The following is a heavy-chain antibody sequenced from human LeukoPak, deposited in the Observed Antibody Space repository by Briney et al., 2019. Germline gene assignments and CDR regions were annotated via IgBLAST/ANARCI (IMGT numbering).Heavy chain of an antibody. CDR2: INPNSGGT. D-gene: IGHD5-24*01. Sequence: ASVKVSCKASGYTFTGYYMHWVRQAPGQGLEWMGRINPNSGGTNYAQKFQVRVTMTRDTSISTAYMELSSLRSEDTAVYYCARVGDGLNDAFDIWGQGTMVTVSS. CDR1: GYTFTGYY. V-gene: IGHV1-2*06. CDR3: ARVGDGLNDAFDI. J-gene: IGHJ3*02.